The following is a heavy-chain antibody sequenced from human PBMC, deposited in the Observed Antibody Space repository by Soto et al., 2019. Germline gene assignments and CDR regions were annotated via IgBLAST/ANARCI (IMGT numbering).Heavy chain of an antibody. CDR3: ARSQRNGAMDV. CDR1: TYTINTYS. J-gene: IGHJ6*02. CDR2: ITSGSSFI. V-gene: IGHV3-21*01. Sequence: PGGSLRLSCVASTYTINTYSLNWVRQAPGKGLEWVSSITSGSSFIDYADSVKDRFTISRDDAKNSLFLHMSSLRADDTAVYYCARSQRNGAMDVWGQGTTVTVSS. D-gene: IGHD2-8*01.